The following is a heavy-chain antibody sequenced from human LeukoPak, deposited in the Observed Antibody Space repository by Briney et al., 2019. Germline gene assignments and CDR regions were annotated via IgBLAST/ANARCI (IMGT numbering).Heavy chain of an antibody. V-gene: IGHV4-59*08. CDR1: GGSISTYY. CDR3: ARTQLWSENWFGP. Sequence: SETLSLTCTVSGGSISTYYWSWLRQPPGKGLEWIGYIYYSGSTNYNPSLKSRITLSVDTSKNQFSLNLSSVTAADTAVYYCARTQLWSENWFGPWGQGTLVTVSS. D-gene: IGHD5-18*01. J-gene: IGHJ5*02. CDR2: IYYSGST.